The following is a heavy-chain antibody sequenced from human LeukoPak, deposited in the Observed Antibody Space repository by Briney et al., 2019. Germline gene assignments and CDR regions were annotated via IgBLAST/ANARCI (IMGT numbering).Heavy chain of an antibody. CDR2: INPNSGGT. CDR3: ARDGGERTIFGVVTLNWFDP. CDR1: GYTFTGYY. Sequence: ASVKVSCKASGYTFTGYYMHWVRQAPGQGLEWMGRINPNSGGTNYAQKFQGRVTMTRDTSISTAYMELSSLRSEDTAVYYCARDGGERTIFGVVTLNWFDPWGQGTLVTVSS. D-gene: IGHD3-3*01. V-gene: IGHV1-2*06. J-gene: IGHJ5*02.